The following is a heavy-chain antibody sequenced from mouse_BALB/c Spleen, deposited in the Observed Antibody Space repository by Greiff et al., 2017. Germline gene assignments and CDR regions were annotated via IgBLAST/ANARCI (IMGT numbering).Heavy chain of an antibody. CDR2: ISSGGSYT. CDR3: ARDQDDYDGFAY. Sequence: EVKLVESGGGLVKPGGSLKLSCAASGFTFSSYAMSWVRQSPEKRLEWVAEISSGGSYTYYPDTVTGRFTISRDNAKNTLYLEMSSLRSEDTAMYYCARDQDDYDGFAYWGQGTLVTVSA. V-gene: IGHV5-9-4*01. D-gene: IGHD2-4*01. J-gene: IGHJ3*01. CDR1: GFTFSSYA.